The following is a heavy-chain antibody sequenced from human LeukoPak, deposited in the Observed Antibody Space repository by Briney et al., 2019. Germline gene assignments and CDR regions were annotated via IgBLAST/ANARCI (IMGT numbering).Heavy chain of an antibody. CDR2: IKQDGSDK. CDR3: ARGNPYDYDFDY. D-gene: IGHD4-17*01. Sequence: GGSLILSCAASGFTFSNYWMSWVRQAPGKGLVWVAIIKQDGSDKSYVDSVRGRFAISRDNAKSALFLQMNSLRADDTAVYYCARGNPYDYDFDYWGQGTLVTVSS. CDR1: GFTFSNYW. V-gene: IGHV3-7*05. J-gene: IGHJ4*02.